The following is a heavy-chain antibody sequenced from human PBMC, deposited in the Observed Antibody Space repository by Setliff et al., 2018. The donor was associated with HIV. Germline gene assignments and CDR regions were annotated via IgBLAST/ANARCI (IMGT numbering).Heavy chain of an antibody. CDR2: INHSGNT. CDR3: ATHCTSTSCYSAGLDY. Sequence: KTSETLSLTCAVYGGSFSGYYWSWIRQPPGKGLEWIGEINHSGNTNYNPSLKSRVTISVDTSKNQFTLNLNSVTAADTAVYYCATHCTSTSCYSAGLDYWGQGTLVTVSS. D-gene: IGHD2-2*01. CDR1: GGSFSGYY. J-gene: IGHJ4*02. V-gene: IGHV4-34*01.